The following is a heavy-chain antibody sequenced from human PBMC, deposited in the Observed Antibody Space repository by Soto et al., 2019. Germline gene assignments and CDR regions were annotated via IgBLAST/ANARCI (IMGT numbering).Heavy chain of an antibody. CDR3: ARASGESYPGSRVFDS. D-gene: IGHD3-10*01. CDR1: GFSFSSNS. J-gene: IGHJ4*02. Sequence: GGSLRLSCAASGFSFSSNSISWVRQVPGKGMEWVSVITTTGGDTLYADSVKGRCSISEYNFKSTLYLEMNTLRAEDTAIYSCARASGESYPGSRVFDSWGKGPRVT. CDR2: ITTTGGDT. V-gene: IGHV3-23*01.